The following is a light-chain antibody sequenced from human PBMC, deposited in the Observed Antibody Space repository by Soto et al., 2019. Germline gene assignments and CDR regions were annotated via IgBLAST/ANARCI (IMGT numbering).Light chain of an antibody. CDR2: DVS. Sequence: QSALTQPRSGSRSPGQSVTISCTGTSSDVGGYNYVSWYQQHPGKAPKLMIYDVSKRPSGVPDRFSGSKSGNTASLTISGLQAEDEADYYCCSYAGSYTFPYVFGTGTKLTIL. V-gene: IGLV2-11*01. CDR3: CSYAGSYTFPYV. CDR1: SSDVGGYNY. J-gene: IGLJ1*01.